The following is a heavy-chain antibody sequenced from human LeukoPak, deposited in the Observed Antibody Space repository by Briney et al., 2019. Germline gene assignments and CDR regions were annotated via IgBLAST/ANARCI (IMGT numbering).Heavy chain of an antibody. D-gene: IGHD3-3*01. Sequence: GGSLRLSCAASGLTLTSNAMHWVRQAPGKGLEWVAVISYDGSNKYYADSVKGRFTNTRDNSKNTLNLQLNSLRAQDTAAEYCSRAHHYDFWSGYYTGIGNWGQGTLVTVSS. CDR3: SRAHHYDFWSGYYTGIGN. CDR2: ISYDGSNK. J-gene: IGHJ4*02. V-gene: IGHV3-30*04. CDR1: GLTLTSNA.